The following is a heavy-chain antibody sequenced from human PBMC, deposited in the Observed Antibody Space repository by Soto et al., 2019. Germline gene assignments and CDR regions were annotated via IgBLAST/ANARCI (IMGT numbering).Heavy chain of an antibody. CDR1: GFTFSSYG. Sequence: GGSLRLSCAASGFTFSSYGMHWVRQAPGKGLEWVAVISYDGSNKYYADSVKGRFTISRDNSKNTLYLQMNSLRAEDTAVYYCAKVRDPDALFTDWGQGTLVTVSS. CDR2: ISYDGSNK. CDR3: AKVRDPDALFTD. V-gene: IGHV3-30*18. J-gene: IGHJ4*02. D-gene: IGHD2-21*01.